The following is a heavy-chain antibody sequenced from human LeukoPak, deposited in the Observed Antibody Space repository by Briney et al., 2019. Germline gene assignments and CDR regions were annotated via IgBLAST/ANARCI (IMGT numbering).Heavy chain of an antibody. J-gene: IGHJ4*02. CDR3: AKGNYYDSSGYSLHD. CDR1: GFTFSSYW. V-gene: IGHV3-74*01. Sequence: GRSLRLSCAASGFTFSSYWMHWVRQAPGKGLVWVSRINSDGSSTSYADSVKGRFTISRDNAKNTLYLQMNSLRAEDTAVYYCAKGNYYDSSGYSLHDWGQGTLVTVSS. CDR2: INSDGSST. D-gene: IGHD3-22*01.